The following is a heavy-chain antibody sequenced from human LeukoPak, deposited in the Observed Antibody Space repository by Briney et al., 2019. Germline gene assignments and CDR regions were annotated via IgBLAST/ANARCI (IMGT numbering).Heavy chain of an antibody. CDR1: GYSFTTCW. V-gene: IGHV5-51*01. CDR3: ARHSTGIDY. D-gene: IGHD1-1*01. J-gene: IGHJ4*02. Sequence: GESLKISCKGSGYSFTTCWIGWVRQMPGKGLEWMGIIYPRDSDARYSPSFQGQVTISADKSISTAYLQWSSLKASGTAMYYCARHSTGIDYWSQGTLVTVSS. CDR2: IYPRDSDA.